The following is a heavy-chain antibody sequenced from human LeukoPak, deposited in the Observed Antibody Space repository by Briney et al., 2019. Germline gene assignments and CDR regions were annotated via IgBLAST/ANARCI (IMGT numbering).Heavy chain of an antibody. Sequence: ASVKVSCKASGYTFTSCGISWVRQAPGQGLEWMGWISAYNGNTNYAQKLQGRVTMTTDTSTSTAYMELRSLRSDDTAVYYCAREGIQVRGVPYYYYGMDVWGQGTTVTVSS. CDR3: AREGIQVRGVPYYYYGMDV. CDR1: GYTFTSCG. CDR2: ISAYNGNT. D-gene: IGHD3-10*01. V-gene: IGHV1-18*01. J-gene: IGHJ6*02.